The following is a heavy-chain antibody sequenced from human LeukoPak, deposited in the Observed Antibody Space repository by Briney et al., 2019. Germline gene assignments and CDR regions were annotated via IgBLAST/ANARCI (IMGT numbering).Heavy chain of an antibody. CDR2: IYYSGST. CDR1: GGSISSSSYY. Sequence: SETLSLTCTVSGGSISSSSYYWGWIRQPPGKGLEWIGSIYYSGSTYYNPSLKSRVTISVGTSKNQFSLKLSSVTAADTAVYYCARTDGYNTAFDYWGQGTLVTVSS. V-gene: IGHV4-39*07. J-gene: IGHJ4*02. CDR3: ARTDGYNTAFDY. D-gene: IGHD5-24*01.